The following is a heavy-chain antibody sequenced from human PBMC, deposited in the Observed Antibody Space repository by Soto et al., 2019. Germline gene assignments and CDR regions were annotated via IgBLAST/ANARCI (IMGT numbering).Heavy chain of an antibody. CDR3: AREGYDRAFDI. D-gene: IGHD3-22*01. CDR2: ITPIFGTA. CDR1: GGTFSSYA. V-gene: IGHV1-69*13. J-gene: IGHJ3*02. Sequence: ASVKVSCKASGGTFSSYAISWVRQAPGQGLEWMGGITPIFGTANYAQKFQGRVTITADESTSTAYMELSSLRSEDTAVYYCAREGYDRAFDIWGQGTMVTVSS.